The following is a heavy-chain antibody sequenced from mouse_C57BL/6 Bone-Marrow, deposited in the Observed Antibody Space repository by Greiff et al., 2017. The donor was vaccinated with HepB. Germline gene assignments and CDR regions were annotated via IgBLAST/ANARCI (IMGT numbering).Heavy chain of an antibody. CDR3: ARWLLQAY. CDR1: GYTFTSYW. V-gene: IGHV1-61*01. D-gene: IGHD2-3*01. CDR2: IYPSDSET. J-gene: IGHJ3*01. Sequence: QVQLQQPGAELVRPGSSVKLSCKASGYTFTSYWMDWVKQRPGQGLEWIGNIYPSDSETHYNQKFKDKATLTVDKSSSTADMQLSSLTSEDSSVYYCARWLLQAYWGQGTLVTVSA.